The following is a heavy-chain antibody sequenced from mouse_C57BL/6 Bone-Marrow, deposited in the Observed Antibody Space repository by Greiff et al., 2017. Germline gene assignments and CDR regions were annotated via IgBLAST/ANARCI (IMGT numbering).Heavy chain of an antibody. J-gene: IGHJ4*01. CDR3: ARDYYYAMDY. D-gene: IGHD2-4*01. CDR2: IHPNSGST. CDR1: GYTFTSYW. Sequence: QVQLQQPGAELVKPGASVKLSCKASGYTFTSYWMHWVKQRPGQGLEWIGMIHPNSGSTNYNEKFKSKATLTVDKSSSPAYMQLSSLTSEDSAVYYCARDYYYAMDYWGQGTSVTVSS. V-gene: IGHV1-64*01.